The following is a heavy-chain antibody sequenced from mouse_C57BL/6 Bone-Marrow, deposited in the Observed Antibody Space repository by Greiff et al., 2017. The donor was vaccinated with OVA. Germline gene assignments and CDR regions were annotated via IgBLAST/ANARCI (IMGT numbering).Heavy chain of an antibody. J-gene: IGHJ2*01. D-gene: IGHD2-1*01. CDR1: GYTFTSYG. CDR2: IYPRSGNT. CDR3: ARGAIYDGNYFAY. Sequence: VQLQQSGAELARPGASVKLSCKASGYTFTSYGISWVKQRPGQGLEWIGEIYPRSGNTYYNEKFKGKATLTADKSSSAAYMELRSLTSEDSAVYFCARGAIYDGNYFAYWGQGTTLTVSS. V-gene: IGHV1-81*01.